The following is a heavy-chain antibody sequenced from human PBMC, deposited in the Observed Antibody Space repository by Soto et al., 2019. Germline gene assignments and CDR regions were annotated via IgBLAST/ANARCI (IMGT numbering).Heavy chain of an antibody. CDR3: ARVRGFLDAFDI. Sequence: QVQLQESGPGLVKPSETLSLTCTVSGNSVSSATFYWSWIRQPPGKGLEWIGYIYNSGSANYNPSLKSRVTISVDTSKNQFSLNLGSLTAADTAVYYCARVRGFLDAFDIWGQGTVVTVSS. CDR2: IYNSGSA. V-gene: IGHV4-61*01. D-gene: IGHD3-3*01. J-gene: IGHJ3*02. CDR1: GNSVSSATFY.